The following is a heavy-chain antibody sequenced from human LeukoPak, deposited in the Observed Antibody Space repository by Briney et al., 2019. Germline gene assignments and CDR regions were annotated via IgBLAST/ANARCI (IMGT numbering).Heavy chain of an antibody. CDR1: GYTFSGTGWY. CDR3: ARDGPAQMVDFDY. D-gene: IGHD3-10*01. V-gene: IGHV1-2*02. CDR2: IYPYTGAT. Sequence: ASVKVSCNASGYTFSGTGWYLYWLRQAPGQGLECMGWIYPYTGATHYAEKFQGRVAMIRDTSIGTAYMELSRLRPDDTAVYYCARDGPAQMVDFDYWGQGTLVTVSS. J-gene: IGHJ4*02.